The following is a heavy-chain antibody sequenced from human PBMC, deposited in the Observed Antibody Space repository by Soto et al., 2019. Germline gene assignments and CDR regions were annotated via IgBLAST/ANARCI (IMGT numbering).Heavy chain of an antibody. V-gene: IGHV1-3*01. CDR3: ARGQVMEENYYYYGMDV. CDR1: GYSFTTYA. D-gene: IGHD1-1*01. Sequence: ASVKGACKASGYSFTTYAMHWVRQAPGQRLEWMGCINGGNGNTKYSQKFQDRVTSTRDTSASIAYMELSSVRSEDTAVLYCARGQVMEENYYYYGMDVWGQGTTVTVSS. CDR2: INGGNGNT. J-gene: IGHJ6*02.